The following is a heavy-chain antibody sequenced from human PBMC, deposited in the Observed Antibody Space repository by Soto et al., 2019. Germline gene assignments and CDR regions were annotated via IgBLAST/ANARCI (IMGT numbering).Heavy chain of an antibody. Sequence: SVKVSCKASGGTFSSYAISWVRQAPGQGLEWMGGIIPIFGTANYAQKFQGRVTITADESTSTAYMELSSLRSEDTAVYYCARGRKIAGYSSSWYWGYYYYGMDVWGQGTTVTVSS. D-gene: IGHD6-13*01. CDR1: GGTFSSYA. CDR2: IIPIFGTA. J-gene: IGHJ6*02. CDR3: ARGRKIAGYSSSWYWGYYYYGMDV. V-gene: IGHV1-69*13.